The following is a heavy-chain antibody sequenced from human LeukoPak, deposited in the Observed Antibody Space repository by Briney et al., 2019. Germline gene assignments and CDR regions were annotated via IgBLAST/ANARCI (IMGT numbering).Heavy chain of an antibody. CDR2: IYYSGST. D-gene: IGHD3-22*01. CDR3: ARDCGDSSGCPFDY. CDR1: GYSISSGYY. J-gene: IGHJ4*02. Sequence: SETLSLTRAVSGYSISSGYYWGWIRQPPGKGLEWIGYIYYSGSTYYNPSLKSRVTISVDTSKNQFSLKLSSVTAADTAVYYCARDCGDSSGCPFDYWGQGTLVTVSS. V-gene: IGHV4-38-2*01.